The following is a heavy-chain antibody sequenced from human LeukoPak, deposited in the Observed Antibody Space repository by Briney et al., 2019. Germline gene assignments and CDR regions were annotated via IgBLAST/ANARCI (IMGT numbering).Heavy chain of an antibody. J-gene: IGHJ4*02. Sequence: GGSLRLSCAASGFTSSSSAMSWVRQAPGKGLEWISTISGSGGSAYYADSVKGRFTISRDNSKNTLYLQMNSLRAEDTAVYYCAKDGRGGEVDYWGQGTLVTVSS. CDR2: ISGSGGSA. CDR3: AKDGRGGEVDY. CDR1: GFTSSSSA. D-gene: IGHD2-21*01. V-gene: IGHV3-23*01.